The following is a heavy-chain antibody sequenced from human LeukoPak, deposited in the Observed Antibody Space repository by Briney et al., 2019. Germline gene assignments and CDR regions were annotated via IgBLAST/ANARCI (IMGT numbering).Heavy chain of an antibody. D-gene: IGHD6-19*01. Sequence: GGSLRLSCAASGFTFSSYWMHWVRQAPGKGLVWVSRVNPQGSDTSYTDSVKGRFTIPRDNAKDSLHLQMDNLRAEDTAVYYCARARWSSTGWFLGYWGQGTLVAVSS. CDR3: ARARWSSTGWFLGY. CDR1: GFTFSSYW. CDR2: VNPQGSDT. V-gene: IGHV3-74*01. J-gene: IGHJ4*02.